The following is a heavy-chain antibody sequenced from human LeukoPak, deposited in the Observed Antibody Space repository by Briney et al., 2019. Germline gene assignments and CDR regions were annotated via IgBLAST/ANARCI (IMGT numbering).Heavy chain of an antibody. J-gene: IGHJ4*02. V-gene: IGHV3-53*01. CDR3: ARAGPIDY. CDR2: IYSGGST. CDR1: GFIVSSKY. Sequence: PGGSLLLSCAASGFIVSSKYMSWVRQAPGKGLEWVSAIYSGGSTYYAASVEGRFTISRDNSKNTVYLQMNNLRVDDTAVYYCARAGPIDYWGQGILVTVSS.